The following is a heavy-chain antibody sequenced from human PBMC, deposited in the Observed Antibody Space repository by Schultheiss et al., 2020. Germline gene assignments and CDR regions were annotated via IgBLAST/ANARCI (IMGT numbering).Heavy chain of an antibody. J-gene: IGHJ4*02. CDR2: INSDGSST. CDR1: GFTFSSYA. D-gene: IGHD6-13*01. Sequence: GESLKISCAASGFTFSSYAMSWVRQAPGKGLVWVSRINSDGSSTSYADSVKGRFTISRDNSKNTLYLQMNSLRAEDTAVYYCARDLPAAPAGLVDYWGQGTLVTVSS. CDR3: ARDLPAAPAGLVDY. V-gene: IGHV3-74*01.